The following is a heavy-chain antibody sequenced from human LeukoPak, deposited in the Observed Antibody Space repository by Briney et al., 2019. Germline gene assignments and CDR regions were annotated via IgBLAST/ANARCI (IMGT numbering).Heavy chain of an antibody. V-gene: IGHV3-74*01. CDR3: VRLLDIDY. J-gene: IGHJ4*02. Sequence: GGSLRLSCAASGFTFRNYWMHWVRQAPGKGLVWVSRISRDGATTHYAGSVKGQFTISRDNAKNMVYLQMDRLSAEDTAVYYCVRLLDIDYWGQGTLVTVSS. D-gene: IGHD1-1*01. CDR1: GFTFRNYW. CDR2: ISRDGATT.